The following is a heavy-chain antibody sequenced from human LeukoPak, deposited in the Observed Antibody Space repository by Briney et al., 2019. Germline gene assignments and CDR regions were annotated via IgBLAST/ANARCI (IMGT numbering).Heavy chain of an antibody. V-gene: IGHV1-2*02. CDR3: ARADSSSWSRDAEYFQH. CDR2: INPNSGGT. J-gene: IGHJ1*01. Sequence: ASVKVSCKASGYTFTGYYMHWVRHAPGQGLEWMGWINPNSGGTNYAQKFQGRVTMTRDTSISTAYMELSRLRSDDTAVYYCARADSSSWSRDAEYFQHWGQGTLVTVSS. D-gene: IGHD6-13*01. CDR1: GYTFTGYY.